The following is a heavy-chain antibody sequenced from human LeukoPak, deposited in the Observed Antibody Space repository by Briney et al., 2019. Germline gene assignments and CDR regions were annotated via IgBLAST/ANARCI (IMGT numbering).Heavy chain of an antibody. CDR1: GGSISSYY. J-gene: IGHJ5*02. V-gene: IGHV4-59*01. Sequence: SETLSLTCTVSGGSISSYYWRWIRQPPGKGLEWIGYIYYSGSTNYNPSLKSRVTISVDTSKNQFSLKLSSVTAADTAVYYCARVFPIDRLPYGSGSYHWFDPWGQGTLVTVSS. D-gene: IGHD3-10*01. CDR3: ARVFPIDRLPYGSGSYHWFDP. CDR2: IYYSGST.